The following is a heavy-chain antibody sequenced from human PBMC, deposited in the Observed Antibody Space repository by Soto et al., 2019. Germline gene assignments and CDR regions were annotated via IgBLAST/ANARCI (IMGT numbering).Heavy chain of an antibody. CDR2: INPDGGRT. CDR3: ARGAYSRSSFPPLDP. Sequence: SSVQVSCKASGYTFTRYYIHWVRQAPGQGPEWMGRINPDGGRTTYAQNFNGRVTMTRDTSASTVYMELSSLKFEDTAMYYCARGAYSRSSFPPLDPCGKGNLGTV. J-gene: IGHJ5*02. CDR1: GYTFTRYY. V-gene: IGHV1-46*01. D-gene: IGHD6-6*01.